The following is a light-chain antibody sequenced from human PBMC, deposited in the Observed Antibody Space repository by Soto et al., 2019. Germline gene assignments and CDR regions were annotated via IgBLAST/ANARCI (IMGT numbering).Light chain of an antibody. V-gene: IGLV1-47*01. CDR2: KTN. J-gene: IGLJ1*01. CDR3: SSYAGSKNFV. Sequence: QSVLPQPPSTSGTPGQRVTISCSGSNSNIGSNYVYWYQQLPGTAPKLLIYKTNKRPSGVPDRFSGSKSGNTASLTVSGLQAEEEADYYCSSYAGSKNFVFGTGTKVTVL. CDR1: NSNIGSNY.